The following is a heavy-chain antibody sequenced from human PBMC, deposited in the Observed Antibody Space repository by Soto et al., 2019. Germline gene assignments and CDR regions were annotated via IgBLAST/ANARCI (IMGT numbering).Heavy chain of an antibody. CDR2: IYYSGST. CDR3: ARAKGLVTVTTSWFDP. CDR1: GGTISSYD. Sequence: PSETLSLTCTVSGGTISSYDWSWIRQPPGRGLEWIGYIYYSGSTYYNPSLKSRVSISADTSKNQFSLKLSSVTAADTAVYYCARAKGLVTVTTSWFDPWGQGTLVTVSS. D-gene: IGHD4-17*01. V-gene: IGHV4-30-4*08. J-gene: IGHJ5*02.